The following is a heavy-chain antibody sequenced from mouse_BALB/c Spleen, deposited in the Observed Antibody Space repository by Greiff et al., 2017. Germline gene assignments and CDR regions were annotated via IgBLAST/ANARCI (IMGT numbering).Heavy chain of an antibody. Sequence: QVQLQQSGPELVKPGASVKISCKASGYAFSSSWMNWVKQRPGQGLEWIGRIYPGDGDTNYNGKFKGKATLTADKSSSTAYMQLSSLTSVDSAVYFCARGGLRGWYFDVWGAGTTVTVSS. CDR3: ARGGLRGWYFDV. J-gene: IGHJ1*01. CDR1: GYAFSSSW. D-gene: IGHD1-1*01. V-gene: IGHV1-82*01. CDR2: IYPGDGDT.